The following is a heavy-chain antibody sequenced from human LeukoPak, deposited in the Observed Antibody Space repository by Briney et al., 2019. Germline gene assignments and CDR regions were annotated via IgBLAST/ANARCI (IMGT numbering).Heavy chain of an antibody. CDR3: SRAVASIAAYYN. CDR1: GGSVSSGSYY. Sequence: SETLSLTCTVSGGSVSSGSYYWSWIRQPPGKGLEWIGFIYYSGSTMYNPSLKSRVTISADTSKNQFSLKQSSVTAADTAVYFCSRAVASIAAYYNWGQGTLVTVSS. CDR2: IYYSGST. D-gene: IGHD6-6*01. V-gene: IGHV4-61*01. J-gene: IGHJ4*02.